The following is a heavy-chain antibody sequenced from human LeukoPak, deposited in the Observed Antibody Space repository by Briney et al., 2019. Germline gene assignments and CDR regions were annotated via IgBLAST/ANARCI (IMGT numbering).Heavy chain of an antibody. CDR3: ARQPTMYSSGWYDY. CDR1: GGSFSGYY. CDR2: INHSGST. V-gene: IGHV4-34*01. Sequence: SETLSLTCAVYGGSFSGYYWSWIRQPPGKGLEWIGEINHSGSTNYNPSLKSRVTISVDTSKNQFSLKLSSVTAADTAVYYCARQPTMYSSGWYDYWGQGTLVTVSS. D-gene: IGHD6-19*01. J-gene: IGHJ4*02.